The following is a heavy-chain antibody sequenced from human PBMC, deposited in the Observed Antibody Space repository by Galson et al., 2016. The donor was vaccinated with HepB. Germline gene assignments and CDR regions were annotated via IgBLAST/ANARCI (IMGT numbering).Heavy chain of an antibody. V-gene: IGHV3-23*01. Sequence: SLRLSCAASGFTFSSHVMTWVRQVPGKGLEWVSSITGRSDTYSSDSRFIISRDNSRNTLYLQMSSLSAEDTAVYSCARGAIGRVEGLDSWGQGTLLTVSS. CDR2: ITGRSDT. CDR1: GFTFSSHV. D-gene: IGHD2-2*02. CDR3: ARGAIGRVEGLDS. J-gene: IGHJ5*01.